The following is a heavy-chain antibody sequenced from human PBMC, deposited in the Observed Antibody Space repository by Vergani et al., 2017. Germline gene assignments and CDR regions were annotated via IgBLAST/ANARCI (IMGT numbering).Heavy chain of an antibody. Sequence: EVQLVESGGGLVQPGRSLRLSCTASGFTFGDYAMSWVRQVPGKGLEWVGFIRSKAYGGTTEYAASVKGRFTISRDESKSIAYLQMNSLKTEDTAVYYCTRWNYYGSGSYSFTFDYWGQGTLVTVSS. CDR1: GFTFGDYA. V-gene: IGHV3-49*04. D-gene: IGHD3-10*01. J-gene: IGHJ4*02. CDR3: TRWNYYGSGSYSFTFDY. CDR2: IRSKAYGGTT.